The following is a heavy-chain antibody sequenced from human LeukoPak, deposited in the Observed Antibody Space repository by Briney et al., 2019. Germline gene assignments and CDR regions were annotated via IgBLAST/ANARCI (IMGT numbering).Heavy chain of an antibody. CDR3: TRGYDTSGWLFDY. D-gene: IGHD6-19*01. CDR1: GFPFGDYG. V-gene: IGHV3-49*03. CDR2: IRSKAYGGTA. J-gene: IGHJ4*02. Sequence: PGGSLRLSCRTSGFPFGDYGMSRFRQAPGKGLEWVSHIRSKAYGGTAEYATSVKGRFIVSRDDSKSIAHLQMSSLKTEDTAVYFCTRGYDTSGWLFDYWGQGTLVTVSS.